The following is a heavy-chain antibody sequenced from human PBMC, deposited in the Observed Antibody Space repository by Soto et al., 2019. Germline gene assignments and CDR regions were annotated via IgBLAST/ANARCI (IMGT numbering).Heavy chain of an antibody. D-gene: IGHD3-3*01. J-gene: IGHJ6*02. CDR2: INHSGST. CDR1: GGSFSGYY. V-gene: IGHV4-34*01. CDR3: ARAKTTIFGVVIPLDV. Sequence: SETLSLTCAVYGGSFSGYYWSWIRQPPGKGLEWIGEINHSGSTNYNPSLKSRVTISVDTSKNQFSLKLSSVTAADTAVYYCARAKTTIFGVVIPLDVWGQGTTVTV.